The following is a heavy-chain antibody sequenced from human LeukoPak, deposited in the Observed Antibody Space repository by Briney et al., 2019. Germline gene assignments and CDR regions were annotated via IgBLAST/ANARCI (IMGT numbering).Heavy chain of an antibody. D-gene: IGHD1-26*01. V-gene: IGHV3-49*04. Sequence: GGSLRLSCTASGFTFGDYAMSWVRQAPGKGLEWVGFIRSKAYGGTTEYAASVKGRFTISRDDSKSIAYLQMNSLKAEDTAVYYCTREAGATIGYWGQGTLVTVSS. CDR1: GFTFGDYA. CDR2: IRSKAYGGTT. J-gene: IGHJ4*02. CDR3: TREAGATIGY.